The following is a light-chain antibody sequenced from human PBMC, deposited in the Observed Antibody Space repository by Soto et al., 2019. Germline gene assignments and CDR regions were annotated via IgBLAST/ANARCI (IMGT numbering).Light chain of an antibody. J-gene: IGKJ4*01. Sequence: DIQMTQSPSSLSASVGDRVTITCQASQDIANYLNWYQQKAGRAPKFLIYDASNLETGVPSRFSGSGSGTDFTLTISSLQHEDIETYYCQQYDNLQLTLRGGTKV. V-gene: IGKV1-33*01. CDR1: QDIANY. CDR2: DAS. CDR3: QQYDNLQLT.